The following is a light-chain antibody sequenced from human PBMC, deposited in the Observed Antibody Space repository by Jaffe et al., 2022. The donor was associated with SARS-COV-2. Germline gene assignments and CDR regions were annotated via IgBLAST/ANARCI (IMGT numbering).Light chain of an antibody. CDR1: QSISSW. CDR2: KAS. J-gene: IGKJ1*01. CDR3: QQYITYSWT. Sequence: EIQMTQSPSTLSASVGDRVTITCRASQSISSWLAWYQQKPGKVPKVLIYKASNLESGVPSRFSGSGSGTEFTLTISSLQPDDFAIYYCQQYITYSWTFGQGTKVEI. V-gene: IGKV1-5*03.